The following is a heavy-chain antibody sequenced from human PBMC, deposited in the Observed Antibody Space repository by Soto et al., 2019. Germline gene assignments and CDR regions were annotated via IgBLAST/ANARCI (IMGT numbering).Heavy chain of an antibody. CDR2: IYYSGST. D-gene: IGHD6-19*01. CDR3: ARNMRYSSGWTFDY. Sequence: SETLSLTCTVSGGSISSSSYYWGWIRQPPGKGLEWIGSIYYSGSTYYNPSLKSRVTISVDTSNNHFSLKLSSVTAGDTAVYYCARNMRYSSGWTFDYWGQGTLVTVSS. V-gene: IGHV4-39*01. CDR1: GGSISSSSYY. J-gene: IGHJ4*02.